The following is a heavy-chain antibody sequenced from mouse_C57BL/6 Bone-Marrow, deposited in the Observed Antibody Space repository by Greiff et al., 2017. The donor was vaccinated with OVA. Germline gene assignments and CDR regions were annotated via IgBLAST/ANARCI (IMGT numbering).Heavy chain of an antibody. D-gene: IGHD2-1*01. V-gene: IGHV1-64*01. J-gene: IGHJ4*01. CDR3: ARGYGNPPFMDY. CDR2: IHPNSGST. Sequence: VQLQQPGAELVKPGASVKLSCKASGYTFTSYWMHWVKRRPGQGLEWIGMIHPNSGSTNYNEKFKSKATLTVDKSSSTAYMQLSSLTSEDSAVYYCARGYGNPPFMDYWGQGTSVTVSS. CDR1: GYTFTSYW.